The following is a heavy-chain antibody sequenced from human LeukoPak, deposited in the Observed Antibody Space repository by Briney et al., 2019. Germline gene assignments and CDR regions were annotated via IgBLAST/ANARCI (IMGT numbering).Heavy chain of an antibody. CDR1: GFRLSTYG. CDR2: IRNVGNDK. J-gene: IGHJ4*02. D-gene: IGHD1-26*01. Sequence: PGGSLRLSCVVSGFRLSTYGMHWVRQAPGKGLEWVSFIRNVGNDKYYAQSVKGRFTISRDDSKNTQYLQMNSLRAEDTAVYYCARSYSGSNSFDYWGQGTLVTVSS. CDR3: ARSYSGSNSFDY. V-gene: IGHV3-30*02.